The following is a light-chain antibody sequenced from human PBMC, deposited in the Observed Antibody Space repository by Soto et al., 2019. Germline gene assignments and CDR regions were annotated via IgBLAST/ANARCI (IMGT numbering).Light chain of an antibody. CDR2: DAS. J-gene: IGKJ2*01. V-gene: IGKV1-5*01. Sequence: DIQMTQSPSTLSASVGDRVTITCRASQSISSWLAWYQQKPGKAPKLLIYDASSLESGVPSRFSGSGSGTEFTLPISSLHPDDFATYYCQQYNSYSYTFGQGTKLEIK. CDR1: QSISSW. CDR3: QQYNSYSYT.